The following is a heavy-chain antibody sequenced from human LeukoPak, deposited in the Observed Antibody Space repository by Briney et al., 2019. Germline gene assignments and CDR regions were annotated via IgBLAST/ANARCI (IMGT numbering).Heavy chain of an antibody. CDR1: GGSISRYY. Sequence: SETLSLTCTVSGGSISRYYWSWIRQPPGKGLEWIGYIYYDGSTNYNPSLKSRVTIALDTSKNQFSLKLSSVTAADTAVYYCARPGVGSGRYGAFDIWGQGTMVTVYS. CDR2: IYYDGST. CDR3: ARPGVGSGRYGAFDI. V-gene: IGHV4-59*08. D-gene: IGHD5-18*01. J-gene: IGHJ3*02.